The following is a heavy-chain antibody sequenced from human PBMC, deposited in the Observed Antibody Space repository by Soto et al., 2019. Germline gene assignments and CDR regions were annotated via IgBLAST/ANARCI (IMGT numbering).Heavy chain of an antibody. J-gene: IGHJ6*02. CDR3: AHTSAPRLVDV. Sequence: QITLKESGPTLVKPTQTLTLTCTFSGFSLSTSGVGVGWIRQPPGKALEWLALIYWDDDKRYSPSLKSRLTXTXXPSKNQVVLTMTNMDPVDTATYYCAHTSAPRLVDVWGRGTTVTVSS. CDR2: IYWDDDK. V-gene: IGHV2-5*02. CDR1: GFSLSTSGVG.